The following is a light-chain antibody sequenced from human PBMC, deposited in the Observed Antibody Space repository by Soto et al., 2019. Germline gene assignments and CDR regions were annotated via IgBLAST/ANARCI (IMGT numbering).Light chain of an antibody. J-gene: IGLJ2*01. CDR3: SSYADSTNVL. CDR2: EVN. Sequence: QSVLTQPPSASGSPGQSVTISCTGTSSDVGRYNFVSWYQQHPGEAPKLVISEVNKRPSGVPDRFSGSKSGNTASLTVSGLQADDEATYFCSSYADSTNVLFGGGTKLTVL. CDR1: SSDVGRYNF. V-gene: IGLV2-8*01.